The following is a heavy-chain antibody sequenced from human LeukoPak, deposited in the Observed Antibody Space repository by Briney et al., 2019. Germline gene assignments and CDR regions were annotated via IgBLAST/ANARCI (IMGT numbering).Heavy chain of an antibody. CDR1: GYTFTSYG. D-gene: IGHD2-21*02. CDR2: ISAYNGNT. CDR3: ARYIVVVTATGPYYYYMDV. Sequence: ASVKVSCKASGYTFTSYGISWVRQAPGQGLEWMGWISAYNGNTNYAQKLQGRVTMTTDTSTSTAYMELRSLRSDDTAVYYCARYIVVVTATGPYYYYMDVWGKGTTVTISS. V-gene: IGHV1-18*01. J-gene: IGHJ6*03.